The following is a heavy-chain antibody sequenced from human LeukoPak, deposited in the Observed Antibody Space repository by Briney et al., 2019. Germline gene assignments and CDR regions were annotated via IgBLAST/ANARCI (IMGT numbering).Heavy chain of an antibody. J-gene: IGHJ4*02. CDR1: GYTFTTYY. Sequence: GASVKVSCKASGYTFTTYYIHWVRQAPGQGLEWMGVINPSGGSTTSAQKFQGRVTMTRDTSISTDYMELSRLRSDDTAVYYCARVQSSGWYRPSRYDYWGQGTLVTVSS. CDR2: INPSGGST. D-gene: IGHD6-19*01. V-gene: IGHV1-46*01. CDR3: ARVQSSGWYRPSRYDY.